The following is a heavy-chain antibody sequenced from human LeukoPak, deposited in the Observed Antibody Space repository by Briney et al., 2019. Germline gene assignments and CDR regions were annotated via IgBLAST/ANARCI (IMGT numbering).Heavy chain of an antibody. J-gene: IGHJ4*02. CDR3: ARELPGSYGELLAFDF. V-gene: IGHV5-51*01. Sequence: GESLKISCKGSGYNFYNSWLGWVRQRPGRGLGWMGIIFPGDSDTRYSPSLQGQVTMSVDKSINTAYLQWSSLKASDSALYYCARELPGSYGELLAFDFWGPGTLVTVSS. CDR1: GYNFYNSW. D-gene: IGHD1-26*01. CDR2: IFPGDSDT.